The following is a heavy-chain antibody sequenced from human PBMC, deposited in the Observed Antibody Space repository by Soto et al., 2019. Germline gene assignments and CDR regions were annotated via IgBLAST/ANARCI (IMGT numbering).Heavy chain of an antibody. D-gene: IGHD3-9*01. J-gene: IGHJ3*02. CDR3: ARLNPNYDILTGYLWAFDI. CDR2: IYYSGST. CDR1: GGSISSYY. V-gene: IGHV4-59*08. Sequence: LSLTCTVSGGSISSYYWSWIRQPPGKGLEWIGYIYYSGSTNYNPPLKSRVTISVDTSKNQFSLKLSSVTAADTAVYYCARLNPNYDILTGYLWAFDIWGQGTMVTVSS.